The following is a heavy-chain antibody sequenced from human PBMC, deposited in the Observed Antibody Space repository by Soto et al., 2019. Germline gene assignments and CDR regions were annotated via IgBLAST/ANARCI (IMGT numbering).Heavy chain of an antibody. CDR1: GFTFSSYA. CDR3: ANKITSTGWPRVDSFDP. Sequence: GGSLRLSCAASGFTFSSYAMSWVRQAPGKGLEWVSAISGSGGSTYYADSVKGRFTISRDNSKNTLYLQMNSLRAEDTAVYYCANKITSTGWPRVDSFDPWGQGTLVTAPQ. CDR2: ISGSGGST. J-gene: IGHJ5*02. V-gene: IGHV3-23*01. D-gene: IGHD6-19*01.